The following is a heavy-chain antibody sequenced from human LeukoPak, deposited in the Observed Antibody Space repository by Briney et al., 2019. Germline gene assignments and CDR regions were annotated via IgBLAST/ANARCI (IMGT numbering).Heavy chain of an antibody. V-gene: IGHV3-30*18. Sequence: GGSLRLSCAASGFTFSSYGMHWVRQAPGKGLEWVAVISYDGSNKYYADSVKGRFTIPRDNSKNTLYLQMNSPRAEGTAVYYCAKDRSGSYSLDYWGQGTLVTVSS. CDR1: GFTFSSYG. J-gene: IGHJ4*02. CDR2: ISYDGSNK. CDR3: AKDRSGSYSLDY. D-gene: IGHD1-26*01.